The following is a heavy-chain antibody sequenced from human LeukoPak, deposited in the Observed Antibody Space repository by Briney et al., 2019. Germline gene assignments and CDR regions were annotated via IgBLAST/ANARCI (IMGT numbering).Heavy chain of an antibody. V-gene: IGHV4-38-2*02. CDR3: ARYRIQLWSLSSPFDY. CDR2: INHSGST. D-gene: IGHD5-18*01. Sequence: PSETLSLTCTVSGYSISSGYYWGWIRPPPGKGLEWIGEINHSGSTNYNPSLKSRVTISVDTSKNQFSLKLSSVTAADTAVYYCARYRIQLWSLSSPFDYWGQGTLVTVSS. CDR1: GYSISSGYY. J-gene: IGHJ4*02.